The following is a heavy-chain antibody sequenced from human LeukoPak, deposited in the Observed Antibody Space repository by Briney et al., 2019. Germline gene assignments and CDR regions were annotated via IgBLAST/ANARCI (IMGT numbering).Heavy chain of an antibody. J-gene: IGHJ4*02. CDR3: ATPVIAVAGTGNY. CDR2: VDYSGST. D-gene: IGHD6-19*01. Sequence: SETLSLTCTVSGGSISSSSYYWGWIRQPPGKGLEWIVSVDYSGSTYYNPSLKSRVTISVDTSKPKSSLKLSSATAADTAVYYCATPVIAVAGTGNYWGQGNLVTVSS. V-gene: IGHV4-39*01. CDR1: GGSISSSSYY.